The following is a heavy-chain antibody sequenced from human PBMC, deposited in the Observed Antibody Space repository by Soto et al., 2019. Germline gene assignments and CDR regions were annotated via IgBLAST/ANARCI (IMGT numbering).Heavy chain of an antibody. CDR1: GFTFSSYA. V-gene: IGHV3-30-3*01. J-gene: IGHJ6*02. CDR2: ISYDGSNK. D-gene: IGHD6-13*01. Sequence: GGSLRLSCAASGFTFSSYAMHWVRQAPGKGLEWVAVISYDGSNKYYADSVKGRFTISRDNSKNTLYLQMNSLRAEDTAVYYCARDIRRSSWLHDYYGMDVWGQGTTVTVSS. CDR3: ARDIRRSSWLHDYYGMDV.